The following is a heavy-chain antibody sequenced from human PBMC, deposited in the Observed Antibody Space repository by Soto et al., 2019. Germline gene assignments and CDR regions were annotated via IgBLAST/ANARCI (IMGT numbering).Heavy chain of an antibody. D-gene: IGHD7-27*01. CDR3: ATCQLGEYYYAMDI. V-gene: IGHV4-4*02. Sequence: SETLSLACGVSGDSITTYKWWTCVRQTPGKGLEWIGEIYDSGNTRYNPYLKSRVTISKDNSKNELSLKLNSVTVADTAVYYCATCQLGEYYYAMDIWGQGTTVTVSS. CDR1: GDSITTYKW. CDR2: IYDSGNT. J-gene: IGHJ6*02.